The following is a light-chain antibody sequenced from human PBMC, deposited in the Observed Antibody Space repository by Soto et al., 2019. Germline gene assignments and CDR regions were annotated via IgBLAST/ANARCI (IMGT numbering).Light chain of an antibody. Sequence: QSVLTQPASVSGSPGQSITISCTGTSSDVGSHNLVSWYQQHPGKAPKLIIYEVNKRPSGVSNRFSGSKSGNTASLTIFGLQTEDEADYYCCSFAGSGTYVFGTGTK. CDR1: SSDVGSHNL. J-gene: IGLJ1*01. CDR2: EVN. V-gene: IGLV2-23*02. CDR3: CSFAGSGTYV.